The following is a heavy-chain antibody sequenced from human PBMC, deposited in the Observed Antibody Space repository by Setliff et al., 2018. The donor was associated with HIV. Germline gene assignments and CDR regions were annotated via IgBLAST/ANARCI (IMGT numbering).Heavy chain of an antibody. CDR1: GDSISSYY. Sequence: PSETLSLTCTVSGDSISSYYWSWIRQPPGKWLEWIGEINHSGSTNYNPSLKSRVTISVDTSKNQFSLKLSSVTAADTALYYCASYSSSWTSFQHWGQGTLVTVS. CDR2: INHSGST. CDR3: ASYSSSWTSFQH. D-gene: IGHD6-13*01. V-gene: IGHV4-34*01. J-gene: IGHJ1*01.